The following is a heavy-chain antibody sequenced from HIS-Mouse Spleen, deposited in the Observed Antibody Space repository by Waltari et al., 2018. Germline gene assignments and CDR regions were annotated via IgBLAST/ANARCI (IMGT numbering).Heavy chain of an antibody. CDR1: GGSISSGGYY. J-gene: IGHJ6*02. Sequence: QVQLQESGPGLVKPSQTLSLTCTVSGGSISSGGYYWSWIRQHPGKGLEWIGYIYYSGSTYYNPSLKSRVTISVDTSKNQFSLKLSSVTAADTAVYYCARVVVTAHFYYYYYGMDVWGQGTTVTVSS. CDR3: ARVVVTAHFYYYYYGMDV. D-gene: IGHD2-21*02. CDR2: IYYSGST. V-gene: IGHV4-31*03.